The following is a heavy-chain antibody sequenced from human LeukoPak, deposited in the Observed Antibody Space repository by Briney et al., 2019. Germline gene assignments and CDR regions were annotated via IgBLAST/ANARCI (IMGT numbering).Heavy chain of an antibody. V-gene: IGHV3-21*01. CDR3: ARVRGWQGVPYYFDY. CDR1: GFTFSSYS. CDR2: ISSSSSYI. J-gene: IGHJ4*02. Sequence: GGSLRLSCAASGFTFSSYSMNWVRQAPGKGLEWVSSISSSSSYIYYADSVKGRFTISRDNAKNSLYLQMNSLRAEDTAVYYCARVRGWQGVPYYFDYWGQGTLVTVSS. D-gene: IGHD6-19*01.